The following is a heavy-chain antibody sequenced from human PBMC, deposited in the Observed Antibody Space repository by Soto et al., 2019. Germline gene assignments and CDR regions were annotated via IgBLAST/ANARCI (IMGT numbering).Heavy chain of an antibody. V-gene: IGHV3-73*01. J-gene: IGHJ6*02. CDR1: GFTFRGPA. Sequence: VGSRRLSGAASGFTFRGPARPGVRQASGKGLEWVGRIRSKANSYATAYAASVKGRFTISRDDSKNTAYLQMNSLKTEDTAVYYCFSPLARAHYYYGMDVWGQGTTVTISS. CDR3: FSPLARAHYYYGMDV. CDR2: IRSKANSYAT.